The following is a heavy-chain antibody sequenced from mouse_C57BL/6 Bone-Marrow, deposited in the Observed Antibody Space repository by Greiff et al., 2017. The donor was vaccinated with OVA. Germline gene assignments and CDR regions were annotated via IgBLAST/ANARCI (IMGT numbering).Heavy chain of an antibody. CDR3: ARHEGYGSSYVRAWFAD. Sequence: QVQLQQSGAELVKPGASVKLSCKASGYTFTEYTIHWVKQRSGQGLEWIGWFYPGGGSIKYNEKFKGKATLTADKSSSTVYMELSRLTSEDSAVHFWARHEGYGSSYVRAWFADWGHGTLVSVSA. CDR1: GYTFTEYT. J-gene: IGHJ3*01. V-gene: IGHV1-62-2*01. CDR2: FYPGGGSI. D-gene: IGHD1-1*01.